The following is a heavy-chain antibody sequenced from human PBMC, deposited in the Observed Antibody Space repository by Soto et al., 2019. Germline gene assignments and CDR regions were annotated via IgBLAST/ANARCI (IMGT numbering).Heavy chain of an antibody. D-gene: IGHD3-10*01. CDR3: AKARDYYGSGSYTPDP. CDR1: GFNCSYFV. V-gene: IGHV3-30*18. Sequence: PGGSLGLSCTAAGFNCSYFVMHWVRQAPGKGLEWVAVISYDGSNKYYADSVKGRFTISRDNSKNTLYLQMNSLRAEDTAVYYCAKARDYYGSGSYTPDPWGQGTLVTVSS. J-gene: IGHJ5*02. CDR2: ISYDGSNK.